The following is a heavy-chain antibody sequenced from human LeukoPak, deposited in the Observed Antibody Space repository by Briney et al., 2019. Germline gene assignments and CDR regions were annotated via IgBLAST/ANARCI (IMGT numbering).Heavy chain of an antibody. J-gene: IGHJ4*02. Sequence: PGRSLRLSCAASGFMFSSYWMSWVRQAPGKGLEWVANIKQDGSEKDYVDSVKGRFTISRDNAKNSLYLQMNSLRAEDTAVYYCARVVETGVFDYWGQGTLVTVSS. V-gene: IGHV3-7*05. CDR2: IKQDGSEK. D-gene: IGHD5-24*01. CDR1: GFMFSSYW. CDR3: ARVVETGVFDY.